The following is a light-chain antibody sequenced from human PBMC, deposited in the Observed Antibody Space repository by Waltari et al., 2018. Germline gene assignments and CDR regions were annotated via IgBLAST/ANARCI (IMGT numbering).Light chain of an antibody. CDR2: KAS. CDR3: QQYNRQFT. CDR1: QSISTW. V-gene: IGKV1-5*03. Sequence: DIQMTQSPPTLSASVGGRVTITCRASQSISTWLAWYQQKPGKAPKLLIYKASTLENGVTSSFSGSRSGTEFTLTIRSLQPDDFATYYCQQYNRQFTFGPGTKVDIE. J-gene: IGKJ3*01.